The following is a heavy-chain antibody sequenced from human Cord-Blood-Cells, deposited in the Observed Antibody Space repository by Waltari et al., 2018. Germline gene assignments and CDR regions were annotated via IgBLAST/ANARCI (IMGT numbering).Heavy chain of an antibody. D-gene: IGHD3-10*01. CDR2: INHSGST. CDR1: GGSFSGYY. CDR3: ARRGYYYGSGSAFDI. J-gene: IGHJ3*02. Sequence: QVQLQQWGAGLLKPSETLSLTCAVYGGSFSGYYWSWIRQPPGKGLEWIGEINHSGSTNYSPSLKSRVTIAVDTSKNHFSLKLSSVTAADTAVYYCARRGYYYGSGSAFDIWGQGTMVTVSS. V-gene: IGHV4-34*01.